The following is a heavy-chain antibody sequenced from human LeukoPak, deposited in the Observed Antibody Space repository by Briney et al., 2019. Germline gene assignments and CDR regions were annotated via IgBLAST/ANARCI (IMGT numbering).Heavy chain of an antibody. Sequence: PSGTLCPTCRVSDDAISSSDWTWIPQPPGKGLDWIGYIYHHSKSGHNPPLQRPVTLSLDTSTNQLSLTHSFVTTAHTPTYYCSWIRGLVDVPPYSDFWGGGPLVSVSS. CDR2: IYHHSKS. D-gene: IGHD2-8*02. J-gene: IGHJ4*02. CDR3: SWIRGLVDVPPYSDF. CDR1: DDAISSSD. V-gene: IGHV4-59*03.